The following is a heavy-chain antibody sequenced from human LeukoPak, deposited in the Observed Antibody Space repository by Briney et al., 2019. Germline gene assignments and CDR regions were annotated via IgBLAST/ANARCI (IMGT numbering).Heavy chain of an antibody. CDR3: ARGPLGYSSSGFDP. V-gene: IGHV3-21*01. Sequence: PGGSLRLSCAASGFTFSSYSMNWVRQAPGKGLEWVSSISSSSSYIYYADSVKGRSTISRDNAKNSLYLQMNSLRAEDTAVYYCARGPLGYSSSGFDPWGQGTLVTVSS. CDR2: ISSSSSYI. D-gene: IGHD6-13*01. J-gene: IGHJ5*02. CDR1: GFTFSSYS.